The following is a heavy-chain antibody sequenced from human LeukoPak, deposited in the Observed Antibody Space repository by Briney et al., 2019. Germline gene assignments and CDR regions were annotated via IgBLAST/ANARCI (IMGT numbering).Heavy chain of an antibody. D-gene: IGHD1-7*01. V-gene: IGHV3-23*01. Sequence: GGSLRLSCAASGFTFSSYAMSWVRQAPGKGLEWVSAISGSGGSTYYADSVKGRLTISRDNSKNTLYLQMNSLRAEDTAVYYCAKGELLDYYYYMDVWGKGTTVTVSS. CDR3: AKGELLDYYYYMDV. CDR1: GFTFSSYA. CDR2: ISGSGGST. J-gene: IGHJ6*03.